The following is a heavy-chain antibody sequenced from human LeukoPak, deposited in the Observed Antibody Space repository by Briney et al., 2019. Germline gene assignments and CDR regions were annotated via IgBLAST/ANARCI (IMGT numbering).Heavy chain of an antibody. J-gene: IGHJ3*02. CDR2: ISSNGGST. D-gene: IGHD2-15*01. CDR3: VKALGYCSSGSCLAFDI. V-gene: IGHV3-64D*06. CDR1: GFTFSNYA. Sequence: GGALRVSCLASGFTFSNYAMHWVRQAPGKGVEYVSAISSNGGSTYYADSVKGRFTISRDNSKNTLYLQMSSLRAEDTAVYYCVKALGYCSSGSCLAFDIWGQGTMVTVSS.